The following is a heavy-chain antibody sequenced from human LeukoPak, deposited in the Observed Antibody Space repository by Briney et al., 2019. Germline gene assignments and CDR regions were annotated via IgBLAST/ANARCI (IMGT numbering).Heavy chain of an antibody. Sequence: PSETLSLTCTVSGGSISSYYWSWIRQPPGKGLEWIGYIYYSGSTNYNPSLKSRVTISVDTSKNQFSLKLSSVTAADTAVYYCARLRDVDTAVNYFDYWGQGTLVTVSS. CDR3: ARLRDVDTAVNYFDY. D-gene: IGHD5-18*01. J-gene: IGHJ4*02. CDR2: IYYSGST. V-gene: IGHV4-59*08. CDR1: GGSISSYY.